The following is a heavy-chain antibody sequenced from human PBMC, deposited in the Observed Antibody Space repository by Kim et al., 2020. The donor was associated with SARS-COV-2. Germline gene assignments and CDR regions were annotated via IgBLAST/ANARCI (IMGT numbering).Heavy chain of an antibody. Sequence: ASVKVSCKASGYTFTTHGISWVRQAPGQGLEWMGWISTLYGNTNYAQKFEGRVTVTTDTSTSTAYMELRSLRSDDTAIYYCARRSDTMDVRGQGNTVTVS. CDR3: ARRSDTMDV. CDR2: ISTLYGNT. J-gene: IGHJ6*02. CDR1: GYTFTTHG. D-gene: IGHD2-21*02. V-gene: IGHV1-18*01.